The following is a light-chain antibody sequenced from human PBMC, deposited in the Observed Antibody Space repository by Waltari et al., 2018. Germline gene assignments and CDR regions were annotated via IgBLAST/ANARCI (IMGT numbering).Light chain of an antibody. J-gene: IGLJ2*01. V-gene: IGLV2-11*01. Sequence: QSALTQPRSVSGSPGQSVAFSCTGTSSDVGGYNYVSWYQQHPGKAPKLMIFDVTKRPSGLPDRCSGSKSGSTASLTISGLQAEDEADYYCCSYAGRYTSVVFGGGTKLTVL. CDR1: SSDVGGYNY. CDR3: CSYAGRYTSVV. CDR2: DVT.